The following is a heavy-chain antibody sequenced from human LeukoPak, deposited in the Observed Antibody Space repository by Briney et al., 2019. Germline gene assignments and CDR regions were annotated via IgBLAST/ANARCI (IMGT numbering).Heavy chain of an antibody. D-gene: IGHD2-2*01. CDR3: AREEYQLLLGLYYGMDV. Sequence: ASVKVSCKASGGTFSSYAISWVRHAPGQGLEWMGRIIPIFGIANYAQKFQGRVTITADKSTRTAYMELSSLRSEDTAVYYCAREEYQLLLGLYYGMDVWGQGTTVTVSS. CDR2: IIPIFGIA. J-gene: IGHJ6*02. CDR1: GGTFSSYA. V-gene: IGHV1-69*04.